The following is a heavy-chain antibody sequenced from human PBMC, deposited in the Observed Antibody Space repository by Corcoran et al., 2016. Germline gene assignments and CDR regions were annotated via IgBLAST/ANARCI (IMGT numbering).Heavy chain of an antibody. CDR3: ARDRGGYCSGGSCFEVVGPYGMDV. CDR1: GFTFSSYS. D-gene: IGHD2-15*01. Sequence: EVQLVESGGGLVKPGGSLRLSCAASGFTFSSYSMNWVRQAPGKGLEWVSSISSSSSYIYYADSVKGRFTISRDNAKNSLYLHMNSLRAEDTAVYYCARDRGGYCSGGSCFEVVGPYGMDVWGQGTTVTVSS. J-gene: IGHJ6*02. V-gene: IGHV3-21*01. CDR2: ISSSSSYI.